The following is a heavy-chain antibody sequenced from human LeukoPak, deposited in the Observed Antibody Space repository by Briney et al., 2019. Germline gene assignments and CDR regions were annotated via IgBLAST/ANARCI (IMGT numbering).Heavy chain of an antibody. V-gene: IGHV3-11*04. J-gene: IGHJ6*03. CDR3: ARPNNYDFWNSPTYMDV. CDR2: ISSSGSTI. D-gene: IGHD3-3*01. Sequence: PGGSLRLSCAASGFTFSDYYMSWIRQAPGKGLEWVSYISSSGSTIYYADSVKGRFTISRDNTKNSLYLQMNSLRAEDTAIYYCARPNNYDFWNSPTYMDVWGKGTTVTVSS. CDR1: GFTFSDYY.